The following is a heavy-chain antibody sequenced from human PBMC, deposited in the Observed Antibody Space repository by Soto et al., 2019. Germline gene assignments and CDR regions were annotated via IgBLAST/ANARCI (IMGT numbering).Heavy chain of an antibody. Sequence: QVHLVESGGGVVQPGRSLRLSCAASGFTFSNYGMHWVRQAPGKGLEWVAVIWYDGSIKYYADSVKGRFTISRDNSKNALYLEMNSLRAEDTPVFYCVRDDSGGRPNRFDYWGQGTLVTVSS. CDR2: IWYDGSIK. CDR1: GFTFSNYG. V-gene: IGHV3-33*01. D-gene: IGHD1-26*01. CDR3: VRDDSGGRPNRFDY. J-gene: IGHJ4*02.